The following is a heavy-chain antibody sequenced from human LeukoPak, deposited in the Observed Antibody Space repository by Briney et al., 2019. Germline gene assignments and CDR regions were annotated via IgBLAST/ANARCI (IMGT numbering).Heavy chain of an antibody. CDR1: GFTVSSNY. Sequence: PGGSLRLSCAASGFTVSSNYMSWVRQAPGKGPEWVSVIYSGGSTYYADSVKGRSTISRDNSNNTVYLQMNSLRAEDTAVYYCARAPSNAHFDYWGQGTLVTVSS. CDR2: IYSGGST. CDR3: ARAPSNAHFDY. D-gene: IGHD3-3*02. V-gene: IGHV3-66*01. J-gene: IGHJ4*02.